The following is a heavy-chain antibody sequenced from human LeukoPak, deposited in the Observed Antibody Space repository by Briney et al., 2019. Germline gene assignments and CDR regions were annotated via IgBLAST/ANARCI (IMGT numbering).Heavy chain of an antibody. Sequence: PSGTLSLTCAVSGGSISGTNWWSWVRQPPGKGLEWIGYIYYSGSTDYNPSLKSRVTISVDTSKNQFSLKLSSVTAADTAVYYCARELYCSSTSCSAYYYYYYMDVWGKGTTVTVSS. V-gene: IGHV4-4*02. D-gene: IGHD2-2*01. CDR2: IYYSGST. CDR3: ARELYCSSTSCSAYYYYYYMDV. CDR1: GGSISGTNW. J-gene: IGHJ6*03.